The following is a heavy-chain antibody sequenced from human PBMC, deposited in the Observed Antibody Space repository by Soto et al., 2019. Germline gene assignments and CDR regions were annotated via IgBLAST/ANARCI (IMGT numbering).Heavy chain of an antibody. V-gene: IGHV4-39*01. Sequence: QLQLQESGPGLVKPSETLSLTCTVSGGSISSSSYWGWIRQPPGKGLEWIGSIYSIGSTYYNPSRKTRVTISVDTSKNQFSLKPSSGTAADTPVYYCRRSSWYSTAVWGQGPTVTVSS. D-gene: IGHD6-13*01. CDR1: GGSISSSSY. J-gene: IGHJ6*02. CDR3: RRSSWYSTAV. CDR2: IYSIGST.